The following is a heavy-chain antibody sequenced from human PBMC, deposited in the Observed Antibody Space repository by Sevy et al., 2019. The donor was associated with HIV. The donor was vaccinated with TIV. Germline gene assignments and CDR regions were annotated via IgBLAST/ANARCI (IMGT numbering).Heavy chain of an antibody. CDR3: ARTGLAYCGGDCYSNWFDP. CDR1: GFTFSSYA. CDR2: ISYDGSNK. J-gene: IGHJ5*02. Sequence: GGSLRLSCAASGFTFSSYAMHWVRQAPGKGLEWVAVISYDGSNKYYADSVKGRFTISRDNSKNTLYLQMNNMRVEETAVYYSARTGLAYCGGDCYSNWFDPWGQGTLVTVSS. V-gene: IGHV3-30-3*01. D-gene: IGHD2-21*02.